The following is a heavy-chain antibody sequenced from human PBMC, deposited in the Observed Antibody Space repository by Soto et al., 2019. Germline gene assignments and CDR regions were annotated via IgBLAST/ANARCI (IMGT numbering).Heavy chain of an antibody. Sequence: SETLSLTCAVSGGSISSGGYSWSWIRQPPGKGLEWIGYIYHSGSTYYNPSLKSRVTISVDRSKNQFSLKLSSVTAADTAVYYCAREVRSSSWYYYYGMDVWGQGTTVTVSS. V-gene: IGHV4-30-2*01. CDR1: GGSISSGGYS. CDR2: IYHSGST. J-gene: IGHJ6*02. D-gene: IGHD6-13*01. CDR3: AREVRSSSWYYYYGMDV.